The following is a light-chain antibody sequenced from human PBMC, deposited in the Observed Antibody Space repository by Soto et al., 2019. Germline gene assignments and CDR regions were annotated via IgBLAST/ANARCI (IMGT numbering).Light chain of an antibody. CDR2: AAS. V-gene: IGKV1-9*01. J-gene: IGKJ1*01. CDR3: QQLNAYPPWT. Sequence: DIQLTESPSFLSASVGDRVTITCRASEGISSYMAWYQQKPGKAPELLIYAASTLHSGVPSRFSGSGSGTEFTLTITSLQPEDFATYYCQQLNAYPPWTFGQGTKVEIK. CDR1: EGISSY.